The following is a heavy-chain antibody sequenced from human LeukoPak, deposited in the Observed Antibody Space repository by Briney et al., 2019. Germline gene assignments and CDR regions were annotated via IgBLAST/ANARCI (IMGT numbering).Heavy chain of an antibody. J-gene: IGHJ6*02. V-gene: IGHV4-34*01. CDR1: GGSFSGYY. CDR3: ARRYYYYGMDV. Sequence: SETLSLTCAVYGGSFSGYYWSWIRQPPGKGLEWIGEINHSGSTNYNPSLKSRVTMSVDTSKNQFSLKLSSVTAADTAVYYCARRYYYYGMDVWGQGTTVTVSS. CDR2: INHSGST.